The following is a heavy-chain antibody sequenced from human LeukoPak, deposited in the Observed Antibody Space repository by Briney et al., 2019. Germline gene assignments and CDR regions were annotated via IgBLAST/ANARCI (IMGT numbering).Heavy chain of an antibody. V-gene: IGHV1-69*13. D-gene: IGHD6-6*01. CDR3: ARGGRQETNFPYSSSSWEMDY. Sequence: GASVKVSCKASGGTFSSYAISWVRQAPGQGLEWMGGIIPIFGTANYAQKFQGRVTITADESTSTAYMELSSLRSEDTAVYYCARGGRQETNFPYSSSSWEMDYWGREPWSPSPQ. CDR1: GGTFSSYA. CDR2: IIPIFGTA. J-gene: IGHJ4*02.